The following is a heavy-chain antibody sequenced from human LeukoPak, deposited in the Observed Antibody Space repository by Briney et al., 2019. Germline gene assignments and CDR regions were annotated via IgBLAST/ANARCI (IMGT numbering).Heavy chain of an antibody. CDR1: GFTFSSYA. J-gene: IGHJ4*02. V-gene: IGHV3-23*01. CDR2: ISGSGGST. CDR3: AKDQPFYYDSSGYMAPFDY. Sequence: PGGSLRLSCAASGFTFSSYAMSWVRQAPGKGLDWVSAISGSGGSTYYADSVKGRFTISRDNSKNTLYLQMNSLRAEDTAVYYCAKDQPFYYDSSGYMAPFDYWGQGTLVTVSS. D-gene: IGHD3-22*01.